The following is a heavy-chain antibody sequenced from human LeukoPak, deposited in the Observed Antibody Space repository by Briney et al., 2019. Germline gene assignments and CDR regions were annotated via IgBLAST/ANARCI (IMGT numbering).Heavy chain of an antibody. CDR1: GFTFSSYG. D-gene: IGHD2-15*01. V-gene: IGHV3-30*02. CDR2: IRYDGSNE. CDR3: ARESKDDYSDY. J-gene: IGHJ4*02. Sequence: AGGSLRLSCAASGFTFSSYGMHWVRQAPGKGLEWVAFIRYDGSNEYYADSVKGRFTISRDNSKNRLSLQMNSLRAEDTAVYYCARESKDDYSDYWGQGTLVTVSS.